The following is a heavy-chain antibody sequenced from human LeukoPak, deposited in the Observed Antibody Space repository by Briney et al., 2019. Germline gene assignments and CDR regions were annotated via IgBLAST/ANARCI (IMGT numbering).Heavy chain of an antibody. CDR1: GFTFSSYA. J-gene: IGHJ4*02. V-gene: IGHV3-23*01. D-gene: IGHD3-22*01. CDR3: ARGDYYDSSGYVYYFDH. Sequence: GGSLRLSCAASGFTFSSYATSWVRQAPGKGLEWVSAISGSGGSTYYADSVKGRFTISRDNSKNTLYLQMNSLRAEDTAVYYCARGDYYDSSGYVYYFDHWGQGTLVTVSS. CDR2: ISGSGGST.